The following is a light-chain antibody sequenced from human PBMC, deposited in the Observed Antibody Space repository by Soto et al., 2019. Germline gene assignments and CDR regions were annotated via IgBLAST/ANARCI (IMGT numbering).Light chain of an antibody. V-gene: IGKV3-15*01. CDR2: GAS. J-gene: IGKJ1*01. Sequence: EIVMTQSPATLSVSPGERATLSCRASQSVSSNLAWYQQKPGQAPRLLIYGASTRATGIPARFSGSGSGTEFTLTISSLQSEDFAVYYCQQYNNWPTWTFGQGTKLDIK. CDR1: QSVSSN. CDR3: QQYNNWPTWT.